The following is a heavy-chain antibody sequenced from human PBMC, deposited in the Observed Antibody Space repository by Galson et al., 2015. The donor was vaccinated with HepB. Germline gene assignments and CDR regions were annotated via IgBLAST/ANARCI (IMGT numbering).Heavy chain of an antibody. J-gene: IGHJ4*02. CDR2: TSNDGNKK. CDR3: AKAAGESYGTDALGH. Sequence: SLRLSCAASGFTFSSYGMHWVRQTPGKGLEWVAVTSNDGNKKYYADSVKGRITISRDTSKNTQYLQRNSLRAEDTAVYYCAKAAGESYGTDALGHWGEGPRVTVSS. CDR1: GFTFSSYG. V-gene: IGHV3-30*18. D-gene: IGHD5-18*01.